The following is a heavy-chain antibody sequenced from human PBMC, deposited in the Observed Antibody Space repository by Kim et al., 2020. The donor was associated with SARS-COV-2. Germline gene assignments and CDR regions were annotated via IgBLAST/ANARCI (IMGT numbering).Heavy chain of an antibody. Sequence: ASVKVSCKASGYTFTSYYMHWVRQAPGQGLEWMGIINPSGGSTSYAQKFQGRVTMTRDTSTSTVYMELSSLRSEDTAVYYCARAGYCSSTSCYQHYYYYGMDVWGTGTTVTVSS. CDR1: GYTFTSYY. CDR2: INPSGGST. J-gene: IGHJ6*04. V-gene: IGHV1-46*01. CDR3: ARAGYCSSTSCYQHYYYYGMDV. D-gene: IGHD2-2*01.